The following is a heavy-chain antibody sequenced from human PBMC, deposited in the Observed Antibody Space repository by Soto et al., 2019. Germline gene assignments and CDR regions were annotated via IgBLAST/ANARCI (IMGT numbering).Heavy chain of an antibody. J-gene: IGHJ4*02. V-gene: IGHV3-23*01. Sequence: GGSLRLSCAASGFTFNIYAMTWVRQAPGKGLEWASTTGATGRTTYYSDSVKGRFTVSRDNSKNTLDLQMSNLRAEDTAVYYCATVHNTSRSFDYWGQGTLVTVSS. CDR2: TGATGRTT. CDR3: ATVHNTSRSFDY. CDR1: GFTFNIYA. D-gene: IGHD1-20*01.